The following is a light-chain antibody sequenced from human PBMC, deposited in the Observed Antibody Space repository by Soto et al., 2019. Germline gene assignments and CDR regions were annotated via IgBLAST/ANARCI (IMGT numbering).Light chain of an antibody. Sequence: QSVLPQPPSASGTPGQRVTISCSGSSSNIGRNFVYWYQQLPGTAPKLLIYKNNQRPSGVPDRFSGSKSGPSASLAISGLRSEDEADYYCATWDASLSACVFGGGTKLTVL. J-gene: IGLJ3*02. CDR3: ATWDASLSACV. CDR1: SSNIGRNF. CDR2: KNN. V-gene: IGLV1-47*01.